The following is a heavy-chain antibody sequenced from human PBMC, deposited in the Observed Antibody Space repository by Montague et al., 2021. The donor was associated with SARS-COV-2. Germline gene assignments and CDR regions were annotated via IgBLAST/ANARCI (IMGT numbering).Heavy chain of an antibody. CDR3: AKDRQLVGDDAFDI. J-gene: IGHJ3*02. D-gene: IGHD6-13*01. CDR1: GFTFSSYA. CDR2: ISISDGNT. V-gene: IGHV3-23*01. Sequence: SLRLSFAASGFTFSSYAMSWVRQAPGKGLEWVSPISISDGNTYYADSVKGRFTISRDKSKNTLYLQMNSLRAEDTAVYYCAKDRQLVGDDAFDIWGQGTMVTVSS.